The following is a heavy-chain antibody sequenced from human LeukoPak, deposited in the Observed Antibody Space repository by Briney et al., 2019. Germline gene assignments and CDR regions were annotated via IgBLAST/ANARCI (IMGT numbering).Heavy chain of an antibody. V-gene: IGHV4-59*01. CDR1: GGSISSYY. J-gene: IGHJ4*02. CDR2: IYYSGST. Sequence: PSETLSLTCTVSGGSISSYYWSWIRQPPGKGLEWIGYIYYSGSTNYNPSLKSRVTISVDTSKNQFSLKLSSVTAADTAVYYCARASNYYGSGSYYYTPDYWGQGTLSPSPQ. D-gene: IGHD3-10*01. CDR3: ARASNYYGSGSYYYTPDY.